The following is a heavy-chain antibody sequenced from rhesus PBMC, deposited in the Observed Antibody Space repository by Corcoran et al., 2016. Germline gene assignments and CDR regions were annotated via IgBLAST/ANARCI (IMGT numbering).Heavy chain of an antibody. D-gene: IGHD5-24*01. V-gene: IGHV4-122*02. Sequence: QLQLQESGPGLVKPSETLSLTCAVSGYSISSGYGWSWIRQPPGKGLEWMGYISYSGSTSYNPSLKSRVTISRDTSKNQFSLKLSSVTAADTAVYYCAKGGYSFGLDYWGQGVLVTVSS. CDR3: AKGGYSFGLDY. CDR1: GYSISSGYG. J-gene: IGHJ4*01. CDR2: ISYSGST.